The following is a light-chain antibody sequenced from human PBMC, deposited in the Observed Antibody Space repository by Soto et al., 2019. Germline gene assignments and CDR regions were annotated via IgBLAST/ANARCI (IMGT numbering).Light chain of an antibody. J-gene: IGKJ4*01. CDR3: QQRSNWPQIT. CDR2: DAS. Sequence: EIVLTQSPATLSLSPGERATLSCRASQSVSQYLAWYQQKPGQAPRLLIHDASNRATGIPAKFSGSGSGTDFTLTLSILEPEDFGVYYCQQRSNWPQITFGGGTKVEIK. CDR1: QSVSQY. V-gene: IGKV3-11*01.